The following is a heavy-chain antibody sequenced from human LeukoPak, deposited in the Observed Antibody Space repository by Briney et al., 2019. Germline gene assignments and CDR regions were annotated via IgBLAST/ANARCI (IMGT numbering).Heavy chain of an antibody. CDR1: GFTFSSYW. CDR3: ARNILTSDGL. J-gene: IGHJ4*02. V-gene: IGHV3-7*01. Sequence: GGSLRLSCEGSGFTFSSYWINWVRQAPGKGLDWVATIKPDGSAKYYADSMKDRFTISRDNAKNSLYLQMNSLRVEDTAMYYCARNILTSDGLWGQGTLVTVSS. D-gene: IGHD2-8*01. CDR2: IKPDGSAK.